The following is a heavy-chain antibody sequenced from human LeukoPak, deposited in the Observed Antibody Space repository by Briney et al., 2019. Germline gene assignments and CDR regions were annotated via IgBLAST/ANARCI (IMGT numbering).Heavy chain of an antibody. D-gene: IGHD3-9*01. V-gene: IGHV3-30-3*01. CDR3: ARDFFHDILTGNQPYYFDY. CDR1: GFTFSSYA. CDR2: ISYDGSNK. J-gene: IGHJ4*02. Sequence: GRSLRLSCAASGFTFSSYAMHWVRQAPGKGLEWVAVISYDGSNKYYTDSVKGLFTISRDNSKNTLYLQMNSLRAEDTAVYYCARDFFHDILTGNQPYYFDYWGQGTLVTVSS.